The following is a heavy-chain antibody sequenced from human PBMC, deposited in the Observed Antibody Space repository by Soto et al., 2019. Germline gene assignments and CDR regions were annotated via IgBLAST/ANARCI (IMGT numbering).Heavy chain of an antibody. CDR3: AREEAYYETPLGYYYYYGMDV. Sequence: QVQLVESGGGVVQPGRSLRLSCAASGFTFSSYAMHWVRQAPGKGLEWVAVISFGGDNKYYADSVKGRVTISRDNSKNTLYLHMNSLRAEDTAVYYCAREEAYYETPLGYYYYYGMDVWGQGTTVTVSS. CDR1: GFTFSSYA. J-gene: IGHJ6*02. D-gene: IGHD3-22*01. V-gene: IGHV3-30-3*01. CDR2: ISFGGDNK.